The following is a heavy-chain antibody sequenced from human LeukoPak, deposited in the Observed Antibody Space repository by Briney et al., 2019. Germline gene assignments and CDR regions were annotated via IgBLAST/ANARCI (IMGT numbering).Heavy chain of an antibody. CDR3: ARTEESGYSYGYFGYYYYMDV. D-gene: IGHD5-18*01. J-gene: IGHJ6*03. V-gene: IGHV4-4*07. CDR1: GGSISSYY. Sequence: SETLSLTCTVSGGSISSYYWSWIRQPAGKGLEWIGRIHTSGSTNYSPSLKSRVTMSVDTSKNQFSLKLSSVTAADTAVYYCARTEESGYSYGYFGYYYYMDVWGKGTTVTVSS. CDR2: IHTSGST.